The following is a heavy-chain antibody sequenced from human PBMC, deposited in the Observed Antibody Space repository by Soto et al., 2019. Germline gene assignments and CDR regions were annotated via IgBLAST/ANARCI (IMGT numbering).Heavy chain of an antibody. CDR1: GYTFSDHD. J-gene: IGHJ4*02. CDR2: MNPNSGDT. Sequence: QVPLVQSGAEVKKPGASVKVYCKASGYTFSDHDINWVRQASGQGPEWLGWMNPNSGDTGYAQNFQGRVTMTRDTSKRTAYMELSSLRSEDTAVYYCARVGGNWNDDYFDYWGQGTLVTVSS. D-gene: IGHD1-1*01. CDR3: ARVGGNWNDDYFDY. V-gene: IGHV1-8*01.